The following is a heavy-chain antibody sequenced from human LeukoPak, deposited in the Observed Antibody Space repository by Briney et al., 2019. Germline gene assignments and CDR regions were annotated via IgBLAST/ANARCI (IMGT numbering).Heavy chain of an antibody. CDR2: IYYSGST. D-gene: IGHD6-6*01. CDR1: GGSISSSSYY. Sequence: SETLSLTCTVSGGSISSSSYYWGWIRQPPGKGLEWIGSIYYSGSTYYNPSLKSRVTISVDTSKNQFSLKLTSVTAADTAVYYCARPLIAARQSHDAFDIWGQGTMVTVSS. J-gene: IGHJ3*02. CDR3: ARPLIAARQSHDAFDI. V-gene: IGHV4-39*07.